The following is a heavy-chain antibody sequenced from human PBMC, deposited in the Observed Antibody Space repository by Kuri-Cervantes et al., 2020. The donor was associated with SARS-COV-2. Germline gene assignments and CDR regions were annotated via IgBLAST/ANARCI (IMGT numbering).Heavy chain of an antibody. Sequence: SETLSLTCAVYGGSFSNYNWNWIRQSPGKGLEWIAEINHSGNTSYNPSLKSRFTISVDTSKNQFSLKVRSVAAADTAVYYCARARSSIGVVRGAMYYFWHMDVWSKGTTVTVSS. CDR1: GGSFSNYN. J-gene: IGHJ6*03. CDR2: INHSGNT. CDR3: ARARSSIGVVRGAMYYFWHMDV. V-gene: IGHV4-34*01. D-gene: IGHD3-10*01.